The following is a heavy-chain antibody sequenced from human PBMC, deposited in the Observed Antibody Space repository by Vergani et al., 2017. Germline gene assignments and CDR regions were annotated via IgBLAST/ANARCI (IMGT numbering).Heavy chain of an antibody. V-gene: IGHV1-18*01. CDR2: ISAYNGNT. CDR3: ARDTAMVRGLYYYYYMDV. J-gene: IGHJ6*03. CDR1: GYTFTSYG. Sequence: QVQLVQSGAEVKKPGASVKVSCKASGYTFTSYGISLVRQAPGQGLEWMGWISAYNGNTKYSQKFQGRVTITRDTSASTAYMELSSLRSEDTAVYYCARDTAMVRGLYYYYYMDVWGKGTTVTVSS. D-gene: IGHD5-18*01.